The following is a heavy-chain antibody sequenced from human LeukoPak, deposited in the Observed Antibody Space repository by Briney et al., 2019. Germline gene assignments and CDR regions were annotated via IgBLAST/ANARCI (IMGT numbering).Heavy chain of an antibody. CDR2: IYHRGNT. CDR1: GFSIGTGYS. V-gene: IGHV4-38-2*02. Sequence: NPSETLSLTCSVSGFSIGTGYSWGWIRQPPGKGLEWIGTIYHRGNTYYNPSLMSRVTISLDTSKNQFSLRLTSVTAADTALYYGRREVEIWFGALLSYFASWAQGTQATVPS. CDR3: RREVEIWFGALLSYFAS. D-gene: IGHD3-10*01. J-gene: IGHJ4*02.